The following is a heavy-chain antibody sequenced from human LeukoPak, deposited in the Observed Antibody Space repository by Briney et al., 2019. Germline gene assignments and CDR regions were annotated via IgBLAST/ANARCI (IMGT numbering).Heavy chain of an antibody. Sequence: GRSLRLSCAASGFTFSSYGMHWVRQAPGKGLEWVAIISYGGSNKYYPDSVEGRFTISRDNSKNTLYLQMNSLRVEDTAVYYCAKDHTLYYDIMTEYYLASAFDIWGQGTVVSVST. J-gene: IGHJ3*02. D-gene: IGHD3-9*01. CDR2: ISYGGSNK. CDR1: GFTFSSYG. CDR3: AKDHTLYYDIMTEYYLASAFDI. V-gene: IGHV3-30*19.